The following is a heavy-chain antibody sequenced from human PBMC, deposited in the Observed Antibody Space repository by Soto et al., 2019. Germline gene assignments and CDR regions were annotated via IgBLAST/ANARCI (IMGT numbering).Heavy chain of an antibody. Sequence: ASVKVSCKASGYTFTGYFMHWVRQAPGQGLEWMGWINPNSGATKYAQKFQCMVTLSRDTSISTAYMELSGLRSDDTAVYYCARGGCTIRAHIPWGQGTLVIVSS. CDR1: GYTFTGYF. D-gene: IGHD3-3*01. CDR3: ARGGCTIRAHIP. J-gene: IGHJ5*02. CDR2: INPNSGAT. V-gene: IGHV1-2*02.